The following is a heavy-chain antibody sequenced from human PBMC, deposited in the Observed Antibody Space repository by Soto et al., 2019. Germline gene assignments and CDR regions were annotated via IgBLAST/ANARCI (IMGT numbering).Heavy chain of an antibody. V-gene: IGHV1-18*01. J-gene: IGHJ4*02. D-gene: IGHD3-22*01. Sequence: ASVKVSCKASGYTFTSYGISWVRRAPGEGLEWMGWISAYNGNTNYAQKLQGRVTMTTDTSTSTAYMELRSLRSDDTAVYYCARDPGYDSSGPFPFDYWGQGTLVTVSS. CDR3: ARDPGYDSSGPFPFDY. CDR1: GYTFTSYG. CDR2: ISAYNGNT.